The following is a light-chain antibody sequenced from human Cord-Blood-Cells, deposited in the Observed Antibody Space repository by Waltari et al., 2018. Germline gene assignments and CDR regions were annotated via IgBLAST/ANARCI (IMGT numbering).Light chain of an antibody. CDR1: QSISSY. J-gene: IGKJ4*01. CDR2: AAS. V-gene: IGKV1-39*01. CDR3: QQSYSTPPKLT. Sequence: DIQMTQSPSSLSASVGDRVTINCRASQSISSYLNWYQQKPGKAPKLLIYAASSLQSGVPSMFSGSGSGTDFTLTISSLQPEDFATYYCQQSYSTPPKLTFGGGTKVEIK.